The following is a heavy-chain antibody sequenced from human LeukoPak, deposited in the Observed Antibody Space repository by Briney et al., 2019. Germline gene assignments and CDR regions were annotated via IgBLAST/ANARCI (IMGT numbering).Heavy chain of an antibody. J-gene: IGHJ4*02. D-gene: IGHD3-3*01. Sequence: ASVKVSCKASGYTFTSYGISWVRQAPGQGLEWMGWISAYNGNTNYAQTLQGRVTMTTDTSTSTAYMELRSLRSDDTAVYYCARAGLAYDFWSGYFGPPDFDYWGQGTLVTVSS. CDR1: GYTFTSYG. CDR2: ISAYNGNT. CDR3: ARAGLAYDFWSGYFGPPDFDY. V-gene: IGHV1-18*01.